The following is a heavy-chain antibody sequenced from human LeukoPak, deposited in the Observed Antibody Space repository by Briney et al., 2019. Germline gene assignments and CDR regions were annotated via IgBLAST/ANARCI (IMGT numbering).Heavy chain of an antibody. J-gene: IGHJ3*02. CDR3: AKDIGTIFGVVIDAFDI. V-gene: IGHV3-43*01. CDR2: ISWDGGST. CDR1: GFTFDDYT. D-gene: IGHD3-3*01. Sequence: GGSLRLSCAASGFTFDDYTMHCVRQAPGKGLEWVSLISWDGGSTYYAVSVKGRFTISRDNSKNSLYLQMNSLRTEDTALYYCAKDIGTIFGVVIDAFDIWGQGTMVTVSS.